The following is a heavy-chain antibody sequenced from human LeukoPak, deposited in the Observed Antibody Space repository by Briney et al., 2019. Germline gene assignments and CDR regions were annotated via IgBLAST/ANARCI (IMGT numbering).Heavy chain of an antibody. D-gene: IGHD1-26*01. CDR3: AKDVGTTILDY. J-gene: IGHJ4*02. CDR2: LSGNGDAT. V-gene: IGHV3-23*01. CDR1: GFTFSSFA. Sequence: PGGSLRLSCAASGFTFSSFAMSWVRQAPGKGLEWVSLLSGNGDATYYADSVKGRFTISRDNSKNTLYLQMNSLRAEDTAIYHCAKDVGTTILDYWGQGTLVTVSS.